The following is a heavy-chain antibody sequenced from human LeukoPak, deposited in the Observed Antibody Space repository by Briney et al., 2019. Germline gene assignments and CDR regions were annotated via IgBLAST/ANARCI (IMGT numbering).Heavy chain of an antibody. Sequence: SGTLSLTCAVYGGSFSGYYWSWIRQPPGRGLEWIGEINHSGSTNYNPSLKSRVTISVDTSKNQFSLKLSSVTAADTAVYYCARGYSSSWSRLIGAFDIWGQGTMVTVSS. CDR1: GGSFSGYY. D-gene: IGHD6-13*01. CDR2: INHSGST. CDR3: ARGYSSSWSRLIGAFDI. V-gene: IGHV4-34*01. J-gene: IGHJ3*02.